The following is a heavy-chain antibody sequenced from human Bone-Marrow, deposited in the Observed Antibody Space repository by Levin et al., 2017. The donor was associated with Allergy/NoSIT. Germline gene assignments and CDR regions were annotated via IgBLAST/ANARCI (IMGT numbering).Heavy chain of an antibody. V-gene: IGHV3-23*01. D-gene: IGHD3-22*01. J-gene: IGHJ4*02. CDR3: AKESGDYYDSSGYYPFAY. CDR2: ISDTGGST. CDR1: GFTFSSYA. Sequence: GSLRLSCAGSGFTFSSYAMSWVRQAPGKGLEWVSGISDTGGSTYYADSVKGRFTISRDNSKKTLYLQMNSLRAEDTAVYYCAKESGDYYDSSGYYPFAYWGQGTLVTVSS.